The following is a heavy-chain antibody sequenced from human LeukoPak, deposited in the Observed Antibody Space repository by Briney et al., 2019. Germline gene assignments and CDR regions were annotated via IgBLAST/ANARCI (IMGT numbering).Heavy chain of an antibody. D-gene: IGHD6-13*01. CDR1: GFTFSSYG. CDR2: IWYDGSNK. J-gene: IGHJ4*02. Sequence: GGSLRLSCAASGFTFSSYGMHWVRQAPGKGLEWVAVIWYDGSNKYYADSVKGRFTISRDNSKNTLYLQMNSLRAEDTAVYYCAKDRTVYSSSWYYFDYWGQGTLVTVFS. V-gene: IGHV3-33*06. CDR3: AKDRTVYSSSWYYFDY.